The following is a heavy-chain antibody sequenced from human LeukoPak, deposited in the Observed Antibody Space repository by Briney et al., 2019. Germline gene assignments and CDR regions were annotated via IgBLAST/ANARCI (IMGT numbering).Heavy chain of an antibody. J-gene: IGHJ6*04. CDR2: IYYSGST. D-gene: IGHD3-10*01. CDR1: GGSISSYY. CDR3: ARVGGSGSYYRYYGMDV. V-gene: IGHV4-59*01. Sequence: PSETLSLTCTVSGGSISSYYWSWIRQPPGKGLEWIGYIYYSGSTNYNPSLKSRVTISVDTSKNQFSLKLSSVPAADTAVYYCARVGGSGSYYRYYGMDVWGKGTTVTVSS.